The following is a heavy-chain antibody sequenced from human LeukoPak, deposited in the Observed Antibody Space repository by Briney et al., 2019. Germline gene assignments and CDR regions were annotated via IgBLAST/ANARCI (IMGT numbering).Heavy chain of an antibody. Sequence: GASVKVSCKASGYIFTSYGINWVRQAPGQGLEWMGWISASNGNTNYAQKLQGRVTMTTDTSTNTAYMELRSLRSDDTAVYYCARDRSNSAPYYFDYWGQGTLDTVSS. CDR3: ARDRSNSAPYYFDY. D-gene: IGHD1-26*01. CDR1: GYIFTSYG. V-gene: IGHV1-18*01. CDR2: ISASNGNT. J-gene: IGHJ4*02.